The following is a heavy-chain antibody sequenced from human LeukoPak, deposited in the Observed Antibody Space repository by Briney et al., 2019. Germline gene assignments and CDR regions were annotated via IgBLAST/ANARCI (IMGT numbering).Heavy chain of an antibody. CDR2: FDPEYGEI. CDR3: ATDLATAMVKDQSNY. D-gene: IGHD5-18*01. V-gene: IGHV1-24*01. J-gene: IGHJ4*02. CDR1: GYTLTELS. Sequence: ASVKVSCKVSGYTLTELSIHWVRQAPGKGLEWMGCFDPEYGEIIYAQKFQGRVTMTEDTSTDTAYMELSSLRSEGTAMYYCATDLATAMVKDQSNYWGQGTLVTVSS.